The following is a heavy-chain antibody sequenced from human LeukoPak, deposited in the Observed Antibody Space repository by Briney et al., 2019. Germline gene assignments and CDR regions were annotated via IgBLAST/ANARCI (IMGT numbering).Heavy chain of an antibody. Sequence: GGSLRLSCAASGFTFSSYSMNWVRQAPGKGLEWVSSISSSSSYIYYADSVKGRFTISRDNAKNSLYPQMNSLRAEDTAVYYCARDKQQLTYYFDYWGQGTLVTVSS. J-gene: IGHJ4*02. CDR1: GFTFSSYS. CDR2: ISSSSSYI. V-gene: IGHV3-21*01. D-gene: IGHD6-13*01. CDR3: ARDKQQLTYYFDY.